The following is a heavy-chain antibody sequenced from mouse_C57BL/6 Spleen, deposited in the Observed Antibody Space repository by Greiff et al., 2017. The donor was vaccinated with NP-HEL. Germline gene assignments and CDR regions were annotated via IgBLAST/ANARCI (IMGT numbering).Heavy chain of an antibody. V-gene: IGHV1-50*01. CDR3: AHYYGSSEWYFDV. Sequence: QVQLQQPGAELVKPGASVKLSCKASGYTFTSYWMQWVKQRPGQGLEWIGEIDPSDSYTNYNQKFKGKATLTVDTSSSTAYMQLSSLTSEDSAVYYCAHYYGSSEWYFDVWGTGTTVTVSS. J-gene: IGHJ1*03. CDR1: GYTFTSYW. D-gene: IGHD1-1*01. CDR2: IDPSDSYT.